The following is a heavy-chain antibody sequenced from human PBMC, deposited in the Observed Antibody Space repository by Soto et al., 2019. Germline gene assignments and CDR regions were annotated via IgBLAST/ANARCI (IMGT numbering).Heavy chain of an antibody. CDR3: AKDLRIAARPLFDS. D-gene: IGHD6-6*01. J-gene: IGHJ4*02. V-gene: IGHV3-23*01. CDR2: ISGRGDST. CDR1: GFIFGHYA. Sequence: PGGSLRLSCAGSGFIFGHYAMTWVRQAPGKGLEWISAISGRGDSTYYADAVKGRFTISRDNSKNTLYLQMNSLRVEDTAVYYCAKDLRIAARPLFDSWGQGTLVTVSS.